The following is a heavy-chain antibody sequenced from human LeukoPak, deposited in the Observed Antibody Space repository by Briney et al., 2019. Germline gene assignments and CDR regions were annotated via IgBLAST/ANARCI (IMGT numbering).Heavy chain of an antibody. CDR3: AKSGGYGLIDY. Sequence: SETLSLTCAVYGGSLSDYYWSWIRQPPGKGLEWIGNIYDSGSTYYNASLQSRVTISIDTSKNQFSLRLSSVTAADTAMYYCAKSGGYGLIDYWGQGTLVTVSS. J-gene: IGHJ4*02. CDR1: GGSLSDYY. CDR2: IYDSGST. V-gene: IGHV4-34*01. D-gene: IGHD1-26*01.